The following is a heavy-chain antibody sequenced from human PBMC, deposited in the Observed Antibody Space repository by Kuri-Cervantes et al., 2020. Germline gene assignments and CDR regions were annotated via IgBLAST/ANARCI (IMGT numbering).Heavy chain of an antibody. D-gene: IGHD5-18*01. CDR1: GFTVSSNY. Sequence: GESLKISCVASGFTVSSNYMSWVRQAPGKGLEWVAVIWCDGSNKYHADSVKGRFTISRDNAKNSLYLQMNSLRDEDTTVYYCARDSLPDTAYYYYGMDVWGQGTTVTVSS. CDR2: IWCDGSNK. V-gene: IGHV3-33*08. J-gene: IGHJ6*02. CDR3: ARDSLPDTAYYYYGMDV.